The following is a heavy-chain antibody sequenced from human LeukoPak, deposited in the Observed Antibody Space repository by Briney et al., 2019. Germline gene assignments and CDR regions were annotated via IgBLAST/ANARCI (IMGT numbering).Heavy chain of an antibody. CDR1: GFTFSTYA. CDR2: LTSNGGST. J-gene: IGHJ4*02. Sequence: GGSLRLSCAASGFTFSTYAMHWVRPAPGKGLAFVSALTSNGGSTYYANSVKGRFAISRDNSMNTLYLQMGSLSAEDMAAYYCAGSASGSYQYWGQGTLVTVSA. V-gene: IGHV3-64*01. CDR3: AGSASGSYQY. D-gene: IGHD3-10*01.